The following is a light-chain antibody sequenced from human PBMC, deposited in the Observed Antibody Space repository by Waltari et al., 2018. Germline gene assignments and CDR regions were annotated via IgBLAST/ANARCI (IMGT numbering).Light chain of an antibody. CDR1: QSLLHRNGYNY. J-gene: IGKJ2*01. V-gene: IGKV2-28*01. CDR2: LAS. CDR3: MQALQTPYT. Sequence: DIVMAQSPLSLPVTPGEPASISCRSSQSLLHRNGYNYLDWYLQKPGQSPQLLIYLASSRASGVPDRFSGSGSGTDFTLKISRVEAEDVGVYYCMQALQTPYTFGQGTKLDIK.